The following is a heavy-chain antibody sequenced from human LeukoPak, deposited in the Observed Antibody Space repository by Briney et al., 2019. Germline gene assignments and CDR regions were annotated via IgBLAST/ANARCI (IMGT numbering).Heavy chain of an antibody. Sequence: GSLRLSCAASGFTFSSQWMHWVRQAPGKGLLWVSRIDDDGSITNYAESVKGRFTISRDNAKNTVYLQMNSLRAEDTAVYYCARGLGSSADYWGQGTLVTVSS. CDR3: ARGLGSSADY. CDR1: GFTFSSQW. V-gene: IGHV3-74*01. D-gene: IGHD6-19*01. CDR2: IDDDGSIT. J-gene: IGHJ4*02.